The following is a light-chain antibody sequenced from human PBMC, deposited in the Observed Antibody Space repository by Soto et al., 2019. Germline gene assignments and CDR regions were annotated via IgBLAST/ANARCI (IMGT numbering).Light chain of an antibody. CDR3: SSHGGNSPYV. CDR2: EVN. CDR1: TSDIGGYDY. J-gene: IGLJ1*01. V-gene: IGLV2-8*01. Sequence: QSALTQPPSASGSPGQSVAISCTGTTSDIGGYDYVSWYQQHPGKAPKLMIYEVNKRPSGVPDRFSGSKSGNTASLTVSGLQAEDEADYYCSSHGGNSPYVFGTGTKLNVL.